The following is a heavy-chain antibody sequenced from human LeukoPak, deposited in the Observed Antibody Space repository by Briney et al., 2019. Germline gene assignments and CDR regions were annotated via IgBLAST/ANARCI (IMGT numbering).Heavy chain of an antibody. CDR1: GFTFSSYE. CDR3: ARYDYSNYDDWFDP. CDR2: TSSSGSTI. J-gene: IGHJ5*02. Sequence: PGGSLRLSCAASGFTFSSYEMNWVRQAPGKGLEWVSYTSSSGSTIYYADSVKGRFTISRDNAKNSLYLQMNSLRAEDTAVYYCARYDYSNYDDWFDPWGQGTLVTVSS. V-gene: IGHV3-48*03. D-gene: IGHD4-11*01.